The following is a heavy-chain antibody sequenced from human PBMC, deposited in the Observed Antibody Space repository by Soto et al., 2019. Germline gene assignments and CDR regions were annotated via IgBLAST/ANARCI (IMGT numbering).Heavy chain of an antibody. CDR1: GGSISSSSYY. CDR2: IYYSGST. Sequence: PSETLSLTCTVSGGSISSSSYYWGWIRQPPGKGLEWIGSIYYSGSTYYNPSLKSRVTISVDTSKNQFSLKLSSVTAADTAVYYCARHLAGRNWFDPWGQGTLVTVSS. CDR3: ARHLAGRNWFDP. J-gene: IGHJ5*02. D-gene: IGHD3-16*01. V-gene: IGHV4-39*01.